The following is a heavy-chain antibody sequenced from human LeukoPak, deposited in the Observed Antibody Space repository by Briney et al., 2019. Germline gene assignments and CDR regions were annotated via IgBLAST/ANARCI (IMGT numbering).Heavy chain of an antibody. J-gene: IGHJ4*02. CDR1: GITLSSYG. V-gene: IGHV3-33*06. CDR2: IWYDGSNE. Sequence: GRSLRLSCAASGITLSSYGMHWVRQAPGKGLEWVAVIWYDGSNEYYADSVKARFTISRDNSKNTLYLQMNSLRAEDTAVYYCAKPASGTYYMFDYWGRGTLVTVSS. D-gene: IGHD1-26*01. CDR3: AKPASGTYYMFDY.